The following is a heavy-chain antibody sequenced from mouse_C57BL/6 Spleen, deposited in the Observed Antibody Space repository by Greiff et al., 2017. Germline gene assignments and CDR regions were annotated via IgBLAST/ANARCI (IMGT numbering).Heavy chain of an antibody. J-gene: IGHJ4*01. D-gene: IGHD2-4*01. V-gene: IGHV1-85*01. Sequence: VQLQQSGPELVKPGASVKLSCKVSGYTFTSYDINWVKQRPGQGLEWIGWIYPRDGSTKYNEKFKGKATLTVDTSSSTAYMELHSLTSEDSAVYFCARYYYDYDRDYAMDYWGQGTSVTVSS. CDR3: ARYYYDYDRDYAMDY. CDR1: GYTFTSYD. CDR2: IYPRDGST.